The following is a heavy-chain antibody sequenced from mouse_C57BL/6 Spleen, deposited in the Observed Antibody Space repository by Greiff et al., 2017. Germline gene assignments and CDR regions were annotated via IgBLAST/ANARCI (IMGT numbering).Heavy chain of an antibody. CDR2: ILPGSGST. V-gene: IGHV1-9*01. J-gene: IGHJ1*03. Sequence: VQLVESGAELMKPGASVKLSCKATGYTFTGYWIEWVKQRPGHGLEWIGEILPGSGSTNYNEKFKGKATFTADPSSNTAYMQLSSLTTEDSAIYYCARAGTTVVRGYFDVWGTGTTVTVSS. CDR3: ARAGTTVVRGYFDV. D-gene: IGHD1-1*01. CDR1: GYTFTGYW.